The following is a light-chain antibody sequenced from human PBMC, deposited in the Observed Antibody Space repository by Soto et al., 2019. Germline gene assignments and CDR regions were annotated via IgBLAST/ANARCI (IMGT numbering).Light chain of an antibody. CDR2: DAS. Sequence: EIVLTQSPATLYLSPGERATLSCRASQSVSSYFAWYQQKPGQAPRLLIYDASNRATGIPARFSGGGSGTDFTLTISSLEPEDFSVYYCQQRFNWPRFTFGQGTKLEIK. J-gene: IGKJ2*01. CDR3: QQRFNWPRFT. CDR1: QSVSSY. V-gene: IGKV3-11*01.